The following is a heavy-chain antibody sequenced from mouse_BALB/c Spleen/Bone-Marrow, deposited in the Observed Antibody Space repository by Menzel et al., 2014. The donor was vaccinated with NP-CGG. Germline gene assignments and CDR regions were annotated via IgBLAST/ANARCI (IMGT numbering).Heavy chain of an antibody. CDR2: IRLKSHNYAT. CDR1: GFTFSNYW. CDR3: NTGFAY. Sequence: EVQLVESGGGLVQPGGSMKLSCVASGFTFSNYWMNWVRQSPEKGLECVAEIRLKSHNYATRYAESVKGRFTISRDDSKSSVYLQMNNLRTEDSGIYYCNTGFAYWGQGTLVTVSA. V-gene: IGHV6-6*02. J-gene: IGHJ3*01.